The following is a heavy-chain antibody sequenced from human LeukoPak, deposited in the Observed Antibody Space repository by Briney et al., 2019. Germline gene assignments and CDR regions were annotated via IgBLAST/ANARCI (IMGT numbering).Heavy chain of an antibody. CDR3: AREVVIAPRRGFAFDI. D-gene: IGHD2-15*01. Sequence: AESLKISCEGSGYSFTNYWIGWVHQMPGKGLEWMGIIYPGDSYTRYSPSFQGKVTISADKSINTAYLQWSSLEASDTAMYYCAREVVIAPRRGFAFDIWGQGTVVTVSS. CDR1: GYSFTNYW. V-gene: IGHV5-51*07. J-gene: IGHJ3*02. CDR2: IYPGDSYT.